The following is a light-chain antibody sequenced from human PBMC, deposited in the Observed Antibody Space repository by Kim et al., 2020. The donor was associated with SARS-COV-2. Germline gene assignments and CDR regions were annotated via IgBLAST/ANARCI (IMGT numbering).Light chain of an antibody. V-gene: IGKV3-20*01. CDR3: QQYASSPIT. Sequence: EIVLTQSPGTLSLSPGERATLSCRASQSVGRDYLAWYQHKPGQAPRLLIYGASSRATGIPDRFSGSGSGTDFTLTISRLEPEDFAVYYCQQYASSPITFGQGTRLEIK. J-gene: IGKJ5*01. CDR2: GAS. CDR1: QSVGRDY.